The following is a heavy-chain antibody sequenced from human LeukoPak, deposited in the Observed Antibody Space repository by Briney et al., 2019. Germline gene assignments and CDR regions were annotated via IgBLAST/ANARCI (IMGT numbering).Heavy chain of an antibody. CDR1: GFTVSNNY. D-gene: IGHD3-22*01. Sequence: GGSLRLSCAVSGFTVSNNYMSWVRQAPGKGPEWVSVIYSAGSTNYADSVRGRFTVSRDNSKNTLYLQMNSLRAEDAALYYCARHSDSSGYDAFDIWGQGTMVTVSS. CDR2: IYSAGST. V-gene: IGHV3-66*02. J-gene: IGHJ3*02. CDR3: ARHSDSSGYDAFDI.